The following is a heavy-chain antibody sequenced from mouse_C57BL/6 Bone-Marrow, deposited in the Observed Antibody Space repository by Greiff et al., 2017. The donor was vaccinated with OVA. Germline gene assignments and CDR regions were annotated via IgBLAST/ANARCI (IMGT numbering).Heavy chain of an antibody. CDR1: GYTFTSYW. J-gene: IGHJ1*03. Sequence: VQLQQPGAELVMPGASVKLSCKASGYTFTSYWMHWVKQRPGQGLEWIGEIDPSDSYTNYNQQFKGKSTLTVAKSSSTAYMQLSSLTSEDSAVYYCARFHYYGSSYENWYFDVWGTGTTVTVSS. V-gene: IGHV1-69*01. CDR2: IDPSDSYT. CDR3: ARFHYYGSSYENWYFDV. D-gene: IGHD1-1*01.